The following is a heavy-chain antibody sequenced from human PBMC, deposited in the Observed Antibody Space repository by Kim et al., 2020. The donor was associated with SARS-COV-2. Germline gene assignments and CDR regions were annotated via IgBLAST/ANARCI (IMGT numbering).Heavy chain of an antibody. CDR3: ASRYCSSTSCYFDY. J-gene: IGHJ4*02. V-gene: IGHV3-21*01. Sequence: GGSLRLSCAAPRFTFSSYSMNWVRQAPGKGLEWVSSISSSSSYIYYADSVKGRFTISRDNAKNSLYLQMNSLRAEDTAVYYCASRYCSSTSCYFDYWGQGTLVTVSS. CDR2: ISSSSSYI. CDR1: RFTFSSYS. D-gene: IGHD2-2*01.